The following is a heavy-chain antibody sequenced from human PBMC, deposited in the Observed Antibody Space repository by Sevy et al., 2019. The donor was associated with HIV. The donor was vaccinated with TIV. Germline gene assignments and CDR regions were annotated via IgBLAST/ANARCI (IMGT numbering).Heavy chain of an antibody. CDR3: SRADLYRTSSLVEDD. V-gene: IGHV1-18*01. CDR2: ISTYNGVT. Sequence: ASVKVSCKASGYTFTTYGIIWVRQAPGQRLEWVGWISTYNGVTNYTPSLQGRVTLTTDTSTNTAYMELRSLRSDDTVVYFCSRADLYRTSSLVEDDWGQGTLVTVSS. J-gene: IGHJ4*02. D-gene: IGHD6-6*01. CDR1: GYTFTTYG.